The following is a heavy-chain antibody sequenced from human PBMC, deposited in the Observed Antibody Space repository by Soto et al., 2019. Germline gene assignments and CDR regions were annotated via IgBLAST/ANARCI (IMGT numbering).Heavy chain of an antibody. CDR2: IYYSGST. CDR3: AANSGYPPHFDY. V-gene: IGHV4-30-4*02. J-gene: IGHJ4*02. Sequence: SDTRSRTWTVSGGSISRGDYYWSWILQPPGKGLEWIGYIYYSGSTSYNPSLKSRVTISVDTSKNQFSLKLSSVTAADTALYYCAANSGYPPHFDYWGQGTLVTVSS. D-gene: IGHD5-12*01. CDR1: GGSISRGDYY.